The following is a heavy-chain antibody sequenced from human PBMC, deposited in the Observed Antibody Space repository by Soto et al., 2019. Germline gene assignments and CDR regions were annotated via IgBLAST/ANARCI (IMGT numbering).Heavy chain of an antibody. CDR1: GYTFTEHY. V-gene: IGHV1-2*04. CDR2: INRNTGGT. Sequence: ASVKVSRLGSGYTFTEHYMHWVRQAPGQGLEGMGGINRNTGGTNYAQKLQGWVTMTRDTSISPAYMELSRLKSDDTAVYYCAREGAVTLRMDYTFDHWGPGTLVTVSS. J-gene: IGHJ4*03. D-gene: IGHD3-3*01. CDR3: AREGAVTLRMDYTFDH.